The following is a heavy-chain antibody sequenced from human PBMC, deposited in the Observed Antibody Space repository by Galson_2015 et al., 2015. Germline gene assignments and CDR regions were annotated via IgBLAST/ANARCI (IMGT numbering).Heavy chain of an antibody. V-gene: IGHV3-74*03. Sequence: SLRLSCAASGFPFSNYWMHWVRQAPGKGLVWVSHINSDGSSATYADFVKGRFTISRDNAKNTLTLQMNGLAAEDTAVYYCANLFSGNPVEYWGQGTLVSVSS. CDR1: GFPFSNYW. CDR3: ANLFSGNPVEY. D-gene: IGHD1-26*01. CDR2: INSDGSSA. J-gene: IGHJ4*02.